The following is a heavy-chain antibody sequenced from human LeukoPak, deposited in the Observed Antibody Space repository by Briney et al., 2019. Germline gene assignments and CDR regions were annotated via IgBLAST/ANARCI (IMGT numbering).Heavy chain of an antibody. J-gene: IGHJ4*02. CDR1: GFPFIGYT. D-gene: IGHD3-16*01. CDR2: ILYDGNFK. V-gene: IGHV3-30*04. CDR3: AREGLIPRDY. Sequence: GGSLRLSCEASGFPFIGYTMHWVRPAPGKGLEWVALILYDGNFKYYADSVKGRFTISRDTSMDTLYLEMNSLRAEDTAVYYCAREGLIPRDYWGQGTLVTVSS.